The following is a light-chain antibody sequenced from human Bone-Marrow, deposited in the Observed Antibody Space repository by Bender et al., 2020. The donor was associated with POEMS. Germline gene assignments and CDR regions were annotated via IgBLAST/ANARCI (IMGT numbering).Light chain of an antibody. V-gene: IGLV2-23*01. J-gene: IGLJ2*01. Sequence: QSALTQPASVSGSPGQSITISCTGTSTDVATFGLVSWYQQHPGKAPQLIISAGSERPSGVSHRFSGFKSGNTASLTISGLQAEDEADYYCCSYADNAGSYVVFGGGTKVTVL. CDR2: AGS. CDR3: CSYADNAGSYVV. CDR1: STDVATFGL.